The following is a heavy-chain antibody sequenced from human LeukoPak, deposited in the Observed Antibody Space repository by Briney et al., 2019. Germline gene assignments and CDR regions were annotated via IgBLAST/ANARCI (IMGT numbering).Heavy chain of an antibody. D-gene: IGHD2-21*02. J-gene: IGHJ4*02. Sequence: GGSLRLSCAASGFTFSSYEMNWVRQAPGKGLEWISYISSSVSDIHYADSVKGRFTISRDNAKNSLYPQMSSLRVEDTAVYYCARERAACGGDCNDYWGQGTLVTVSS. V-gene: IGHV3-48*03. CDR2: ISSSVSDI. CDR3: ARERAACGGDCNDY. CDR1: GFTFSSYE.